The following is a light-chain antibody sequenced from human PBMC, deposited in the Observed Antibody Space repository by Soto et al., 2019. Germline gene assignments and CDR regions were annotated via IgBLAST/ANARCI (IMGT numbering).Light chain of an antibody. CDR1: QGISSY. CDR2: AAS. Sequence: IQLTQSPSSRSASVGDRVTITCRASQGISSYLAWYQQKPGKAPKPLIYAASTLQGGVPSRFSGSGSGTEVTITISRLQQEDFATYDCQQLNSYPITFGQGTRLEIK. V-gene: IGKV1-9*01. J-gene: IGKJ5*01. CDR3: QQLNSYPIT.